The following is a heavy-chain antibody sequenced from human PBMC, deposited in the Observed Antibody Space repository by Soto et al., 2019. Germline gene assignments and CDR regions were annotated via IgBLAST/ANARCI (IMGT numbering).Heavy chain of an antibody. CDR3: VRDNGTLALDF. CDR1: GFTFSTYA. D-gene: IGHD3-16*01. V-gene: IGHV3-30*04. J-gene: IGHJ4*02. Sequence: QVQLAESGGGVVQPGRSLRLSCAASGFTFSTYAMHWVRQAPGKGLEWVADVSYDGSDKYYADSVKGRFTISRDNSKNTLSLQMDSLRAEDTAVYFCVRDNGTLALDFWGPGALVTVSS. CDR2: VSYDGSDK.